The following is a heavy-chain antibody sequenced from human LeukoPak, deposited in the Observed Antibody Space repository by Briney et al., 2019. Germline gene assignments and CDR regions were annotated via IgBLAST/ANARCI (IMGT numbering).Heavy chain of an antibody. CDR1: GFTFSAYG. CDR3: ARRSGVAVAGAFDY. V-gene: IGHV3-30*12. CDR2: IQYDGSNK. Sequence: GGSLRLSCEASGFTFSAYGMHWVRQAPGRGLEWVAFIQYDGSNKYYADSVKGRLTISRDNSKNTLYLQMNSLRAEDTAVYFCARRSGVAVAGAFDYWGQGTLVTVSS. D-gene: IGHD6-19*01. J-gene: IGHJ4*02.